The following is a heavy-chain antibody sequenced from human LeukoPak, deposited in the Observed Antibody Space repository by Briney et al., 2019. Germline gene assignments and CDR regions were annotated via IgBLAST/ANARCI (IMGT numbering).Heavy chain of an antibody. CDR1: GFTFSTYW. J-gene: IGHJ4*02. V-gene: IGHV3-7*01. CDR2: IKQEGSEK. CDR3: ARVYSSSSGRALDY. Sequence: GGSLRLSCAASGFTFSTYWMSWVRQAPGKGLEWVANIKQEGSEKYYVDSVKGRFTISRDNAKNSLYLQMNRLRAEDTAVYYCARVYSSSSGRALDYWGQGTLVTVSS. D-gene: IGHD6-6*01.